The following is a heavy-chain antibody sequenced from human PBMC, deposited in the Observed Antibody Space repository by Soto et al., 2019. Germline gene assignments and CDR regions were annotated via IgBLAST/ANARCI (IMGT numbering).Heavy chain of an antibody. Sequence: GGALRLSCAASGCTFSNYWMSWVRQAPGKGLEWVANMKHDGREKYYVESLKGRFTMSRDNAKNSLSLQMNSLRAEDTAVYYCARLGLEATVAWGDTWGLRTLVTVSA. D-gene: IGHD5-12*01. CDR3: ARLGLEATVAWGDT. J-gene: IGHJ5*02. CDR1: GCTFSNYW. CDR2: MKHDGREK. V-gene: IGHV3-7*01.